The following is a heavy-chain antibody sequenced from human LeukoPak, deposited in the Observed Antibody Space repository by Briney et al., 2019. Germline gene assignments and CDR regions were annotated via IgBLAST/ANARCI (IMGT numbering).Heavy chain of an antibody. CDR3: ARGEYSSSWYRGWDFDY. V-gene: IGHV1-3*01. Sequence: GASVKVSRKASGYTFTSYAMHWVRQAPGQRLEWMGWINAGNGNTKYSQKFQGRVTITRDTSASTAYMELSSLRSEDTAVYYCARGEYSSSWYRGWDFDYWGQGTLVTVSS. J-gene: IGHJ4*02. CDR1: GYTFTSYA. D-gene: IGHD6-13*01. CDR2: INAGNGNT.